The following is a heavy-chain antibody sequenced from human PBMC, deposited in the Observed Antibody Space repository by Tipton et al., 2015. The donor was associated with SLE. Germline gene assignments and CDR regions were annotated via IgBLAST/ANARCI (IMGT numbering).Heavy chain of an antibody. D-gene: IGHD6-6*01. J-gene: IGHJ4*02. CDR1: GFTFSSYS. CDR3: ASPPSIATYFDY. Sequence: GSLRLSCAASGFTFSSYSMNWVRQAPGKGLEWTSSISSSSSYIYYADSVKGRFTISRDNAKNSLYLQMNSLRAEDTAVYYCASPPSIATYFDYWGQGTLVTVSS. V-gene: IGHV3-21*01. CDR2: ISSSSSYI.